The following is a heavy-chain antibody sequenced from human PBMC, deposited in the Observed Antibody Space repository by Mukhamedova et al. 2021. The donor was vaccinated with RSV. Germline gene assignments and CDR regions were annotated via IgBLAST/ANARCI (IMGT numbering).Heavy chain of an antibody. J-gene: IGHJ5*02. D-gene: IGHD2-2*02. V-gene: IGHV1-69*01. Sequence: EYMGGIIPIFGTANYAQKFQGRVTITADESTSTAYMELSSLRSEDTAVYYCPRGGSGCSSTSCYRYNWFDPWGQGTLVTVSS. CDR2: IIPIFGTA. CDR3: PRGGSGCSSTSCYRYNWFDP.